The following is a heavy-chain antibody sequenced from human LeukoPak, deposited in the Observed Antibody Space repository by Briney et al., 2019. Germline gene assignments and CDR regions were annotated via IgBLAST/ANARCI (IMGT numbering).Heavy chain of an antibody. Sequence: GGSLRLSCAASGFTFSSYWVHWVRQAPGKGLVWVSHVNTDGSGTSYADSVKGRFTISRDNAKNTLYLQMNSLRAEDTAVYYCAKDRDIILIGHGMDVWGQGTTVSVSS. J-gene: IGHJ6*02. D-gene: IGHD3-10*01. CDR1: GFTFSSYW. V-gene: IGHV3-74*01. CDR3: AKDRDIILIGHGMDV. CDR2: VNTDGSGT.